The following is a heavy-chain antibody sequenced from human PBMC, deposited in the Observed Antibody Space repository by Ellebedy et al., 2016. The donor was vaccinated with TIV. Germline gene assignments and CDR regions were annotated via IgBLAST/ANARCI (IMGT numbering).Heavy chain of an antibody. CDR1: GFTFSSYA. D-gene: IGHD2-15*01. CDR3: AKREKESGGGWLHFDY. Sequence: GESLKISCAASGFTFSSYAMNWVRQAPGKGLEWVSTIGGSGDNTYYADSVKGRFTISRDNSKNTLHLQMNSLRAEDTAIYYCAKREKESGGGWLHFDYWGQGTLVTVSS. J-gene: IGHJ4*02. V-gene: IGHV3-23*01. CDR2: IGGSGDNT.